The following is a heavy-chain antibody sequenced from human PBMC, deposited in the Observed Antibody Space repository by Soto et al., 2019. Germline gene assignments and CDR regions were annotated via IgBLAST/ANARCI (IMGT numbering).Heavy chain of an antibody. CDR1: GGTFSNYT. CDR2: IMTILGMA. V-gene: IGHV1-69*02. J-gene: IGHJ5*02. Sequence: ASVKVSCKASGGTFSNYTISWVRQAPGQGLEWMGRIMTILGMAKYAQKFQGRVTITADKSTRTAYMELSSLRSEDTAVYYCASSTGTTDWFDPWGQGTLVTVSS. D-gene: IGHD1-1*01. CDR3: ASSTGTTDWFDP.